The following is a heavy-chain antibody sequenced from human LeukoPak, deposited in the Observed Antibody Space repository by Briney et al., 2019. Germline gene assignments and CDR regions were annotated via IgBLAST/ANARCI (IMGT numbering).Heavy chain of an antibody. D-gene: IGHD3-3*02. CDR3: ARDSSSFPNYFDY. Sequence: GGSLRLSCAASGFTVSSTYMSWVRQAPGKGLEWVSLIYSDGTTFSADSVKGRFVISTDNSKNTLYLQRSSLRAEDTAVYYCARDSSSFPNYFDYWGQGTLITVSS. V-gene: IGHV3-53*01. CDR2: IYSDGTT. J-gene: IGHJ4*02. CDR1: GFTVSSTY.